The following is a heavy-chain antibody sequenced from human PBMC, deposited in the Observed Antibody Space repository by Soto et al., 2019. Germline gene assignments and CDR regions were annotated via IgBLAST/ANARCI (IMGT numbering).Heavy chain of an antibody. CDR3: ARDRGDYAFWSGYFYGMDV. Sequence: SETLSLTCSVSGGSISNYYWSWIRQAPGKGLEWIGYISYSGSTNYKPSLKSRVTILVDTSKNQFSLKLRSVTAADSAVYYCARDRGDYAFWSGYFYGMDVWGHGTTVTVSS. V-gene: IGHV4-59*01. D-gene: IGHD3-3*01. CDR1: GGSISNYY. CDR2: ISYSGST. J-gene: IGHJ6*02.